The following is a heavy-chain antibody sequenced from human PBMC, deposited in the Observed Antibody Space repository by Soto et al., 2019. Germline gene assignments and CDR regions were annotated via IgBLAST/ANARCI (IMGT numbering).Heavy chain of an antibody. V-gene: IGHV3-23*01. CDR1: GFTFSSYA. D-gene: IGHD6-6*01. Sequence: GGSLRLSCAASGFTFSSYAMSWVRQAPGKGLEWVSAISGSGGSTYYADSVKGRFTISRDNSKNTLYLQMNSLRAEDTAVYYCAKVGDVERDSSSPGDFDYWGQGTLVT. J-gene: IGHJ4*02. CDR2: ISGSGGST. CDR3: AKVGDVERDSSSPGDFDY.